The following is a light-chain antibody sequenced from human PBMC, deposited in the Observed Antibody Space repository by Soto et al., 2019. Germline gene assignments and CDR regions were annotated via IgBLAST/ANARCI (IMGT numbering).Light chain of an antibody. CDR2: EVS. Sequence: QSALTQPASISGSPGQSITISCTGTSSDVGGYKYVSWYQQHPGKVPKLMIYEVSNRPSGVSYRFSGSKSGNTASLTISGLQAEDEADYYCSSYTSSSTLVFGGGTKVTV. J-gene: IGLJ3*02. CDR3: SSYTSSSTLV. V-gene: IGLV2-14*01. CDR1: SSDVGGYKY.